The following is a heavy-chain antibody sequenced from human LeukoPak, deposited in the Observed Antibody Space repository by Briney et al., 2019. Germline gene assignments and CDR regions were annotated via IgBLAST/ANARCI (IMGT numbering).Heavy chain of an antibody. V-gene: IGHV3-48*01. J-gene: IGHJ4*02. Sequence: PGGSLRLSCVASGFTFSSYSMNWVRQAPGKGLEWVSYISSSNSPIYYADSLRGRFTISRDNAKNSLFLQMNSLRVEDMAVYYCAREPSGVLGLDYWGQGTLVTVSS. CDR1: GFTFSSYS. CDR2: ISSSNSPI. D-gene: IGHD3-10*01. CDR3: AREPSGVLGLDY.